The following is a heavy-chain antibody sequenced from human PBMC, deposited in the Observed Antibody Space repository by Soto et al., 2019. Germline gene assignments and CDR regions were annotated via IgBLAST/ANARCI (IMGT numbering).Heavy chain of an antibody. Sequence: GGSLRLSCAASEFTFSDYIMHWVRQAPGKGLEWVALISYEGSDIYYADSVRGRFTISRDNSKNTLYLQMNSLGPEDTAMYYCAKEHSIFGVVIPLDSWGPGTLVTVSS. CDR3: AKEHSIFGVVIPLDS. D-gene: IGHD3-3*01. CDR1: EFTFSDYI. V-gene: IGHV3-30*18. CDR2: ISYEGSDI. J-gene: IGHJ4*02.